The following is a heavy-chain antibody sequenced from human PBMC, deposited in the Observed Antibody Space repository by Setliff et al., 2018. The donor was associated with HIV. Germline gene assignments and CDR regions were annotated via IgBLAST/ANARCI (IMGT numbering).Heavy chain of an antibody. CDR2: ITSRSADI. Sequence: PGGSLRLSCAASGFTFSTFSMSWVRQAPGKGLEWVSSITSRSADIYYADSVRGRLTISRDNARNSLLLQMNSLRADDTAVYYCARVRPLGYCSTGACPPDYWGQGTLVTVSS. V-gene: IGHV3-21*01. J-gene: IGHJ4*02. CDR3: ARVRPLGYCSTGACPPDY. D-gene: IGHD2-8*01. CDR1: GFTFSTFS.